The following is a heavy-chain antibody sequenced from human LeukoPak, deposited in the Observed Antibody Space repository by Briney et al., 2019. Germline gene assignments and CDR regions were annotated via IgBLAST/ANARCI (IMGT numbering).Heavy chain of an antibody. CDR1: GYTLTELS. Sequence: GASVKVSCKVSGYTLTELSMHWVRQAPGKGLEWMGGFDPEDGETIYAQKFQGRVTMTRNTSISTAYMELSSLRSEDTAVYYCARGVLFANNWFDPWGQGTLVTVSS. CDR2: FDPEDGET. V-gene: IGHV1-24*01. CDR3: ARGVLFANNWFDP. D-gene: IGHD2-8*01. J-gene: IGHJ5*02.